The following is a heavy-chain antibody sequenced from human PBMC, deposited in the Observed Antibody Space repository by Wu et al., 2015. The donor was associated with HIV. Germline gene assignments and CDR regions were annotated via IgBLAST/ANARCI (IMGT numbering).Heavy chain of an antibody. Sequence: QVQLVQSGAEVKKPGSSVKVSCKASGGTFSSYAISWVRQAPGQGLEWMGGIIPIFGTANYAQKFQGRVTITADESTSTAYMELSSLRSEDTAVYYCARELVGSGWPIRYYYYMDVWGQRDHGHPSP. V-gene: IGHV1-69*01. J-gene: IGHJ6*03. CDR1: GGTFSSYA. CDR3: ARELVGSGWPIRYYYYMDV. CDR2: IIPIFGTA. D-gene: IGHD6-19*01.